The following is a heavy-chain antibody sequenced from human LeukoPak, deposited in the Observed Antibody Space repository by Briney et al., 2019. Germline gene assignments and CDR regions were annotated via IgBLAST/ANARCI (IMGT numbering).Heavy chain of an antibody. CDR2: ISASRDIT. D-gene: IGHD3-3*01. CDR3: ARGSRASGVVVYYYYYLDV. CDR1: GFNYSSYT. V-gene: IGHV3-48*01. Sequence: GGSLRLSCAASGFNYSSYTMNWVRQAPGMGLEWLSYISASRDITYYADSVKGRFTISRDNAKNSLYLQMNSLRAEDTAVYYCARGSRASGVVVYYYYYLDVWGKGTTVTVSS. J-gene: IGHJ6*03.